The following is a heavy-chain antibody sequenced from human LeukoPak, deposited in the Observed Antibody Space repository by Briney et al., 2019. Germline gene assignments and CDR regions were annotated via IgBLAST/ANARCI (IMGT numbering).Heavy chain of an antibody. V-gene: IGHV4-39*01. D-gene: IGHD2-2*01. J-gene: IGHJ4*02. CDR2: IYYSGST. CDR3: ARGGYCSSTSCYWVGAFDY. CDR1: CGSISSSSYY. Sequence: PSETLSLTCTVSCGSISSSSYYWGWIRQPPGKGLEWIGSIYYSGSTYYNPSLKSRVTISVDTSKNQFSLKLSSVTAADTAVYYCARGGYCSSTSCYWVGAFDYWGQGTLVTVSS.